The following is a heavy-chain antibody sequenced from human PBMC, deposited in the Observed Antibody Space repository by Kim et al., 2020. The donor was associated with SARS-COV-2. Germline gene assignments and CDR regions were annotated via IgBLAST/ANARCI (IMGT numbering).Heavy chain of an antibody. Sequence: GGSLRLSCAASGFTFSDYGMSWVRQAPGKGLEWVSAISHTGSDRNYADSVRGRFTISRDNSKNTLYLQMTSLRDEDTATYYCARRMRGLGLFIPDFDYWGQGTPVTVSS. CDR3: ARRMRGLGLFIPDFDY. CDR1: GFTFSDYG. J-gene: IGHJ4*02. D-gene: IGHD1-26*01. CDR2: ISHTGSDR. V-gene: IGHV3-23*01.